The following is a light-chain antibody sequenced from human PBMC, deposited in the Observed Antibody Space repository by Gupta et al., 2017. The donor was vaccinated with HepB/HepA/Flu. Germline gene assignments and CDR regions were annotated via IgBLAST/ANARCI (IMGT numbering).Light chain of an antibody. CDR3: QQRSNWPAT. Sequence: EIVLTQSPATLSLSPGERSTLSCRASQSVSTYLAWYQQKPGQAPRLLIYDASNRATGIPARFSGSGSGTDSTLTISSLEPEEFAVYYCQQRSNWPATFGPGTKVNIK. CDR2: DAS. J-gene: IGKJ3*01. V-gene: IGKV3-11*01. CDR1: QSVSTY.